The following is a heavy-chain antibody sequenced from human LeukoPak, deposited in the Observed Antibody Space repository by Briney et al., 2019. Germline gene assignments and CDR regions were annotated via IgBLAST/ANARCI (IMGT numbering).Heavy chain of an antibody. J-gene: IGHJ4*02. Sequence: LSLTCTVSGYSISSGYYWGWIRQPPGKGLEWVSYISSSSSTIYYADSVKGRFTISRDNAENSLFLQMNSLRAEDTAVYYCAKDSRTYFYGSGTFVLPKRPLGYFDYWAREPWSPSPQ. CDR2: ISSSSSTI. CDR3: AKDSRTYFYGSGTFVLPKRPLGYFDY. V-gene: IGHV3-11*04. CDR1: GYSISSGYY. D-gene: IGHD3-10*01.